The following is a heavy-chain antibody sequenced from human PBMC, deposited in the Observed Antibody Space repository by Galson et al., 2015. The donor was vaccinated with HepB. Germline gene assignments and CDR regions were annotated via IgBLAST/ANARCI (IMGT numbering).Heavy chain of an antibody. J-gene: IGHJ4*02. CDR3: AIIDSSGYLDY. CDR2: INPSGGST. Sequence: SVKVSCKASGHTFTSYYMHWVRQAPGQGLEWMGIINPSGGSTSYAQKFQGRVTMTRDTSTSTVYMELSSLRSEDTAVYYCAIIDSSGYLDYWGQGTLVTVSS. V-gene: IGHV1-46*03. D-gene: IGHD3-22*01. CDR1: GHTFTSYY.